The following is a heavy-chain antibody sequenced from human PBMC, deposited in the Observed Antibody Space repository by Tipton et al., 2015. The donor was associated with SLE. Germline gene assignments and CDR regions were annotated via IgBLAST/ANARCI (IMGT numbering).Heavy chain of an antibody. Sequence: TLSLTCTVSGGSINIHYWSWIRLPPGKGLEWIGYIYYSGSTYYNPSLQSRVTISVETSKNQFSLKLSSVTAADTAVYHCAREAGAFDIWGPGTMVTVSS. CDR2: IYYSGST. CDR1: GGSINIHY. J-gene: IGHJ3*02. CDR3: AREAGAFDI. V-gene: IGHV4-59*11.